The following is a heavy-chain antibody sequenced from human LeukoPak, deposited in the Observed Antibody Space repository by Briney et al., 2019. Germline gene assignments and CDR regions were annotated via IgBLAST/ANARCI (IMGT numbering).Heavy chain of an antibody. D-gene: IGHD6-25*01. Sequence: GGSLRLSCAASGFTVSTNYMSWVRQAPGKGLEWVSVIYSGGSTYYADSVKGRFTISRDNSRNTLYLQMNSLRAEDTAVYYCARDRLGGCFDPWGQGTLVTVSS. J-gene: IGHJ5*02. CDR3: ARDRLGGCFDP. V-gene: IGHV3-66*01. CDR1: GFTVSTNY. CDR2: IYSGGST.